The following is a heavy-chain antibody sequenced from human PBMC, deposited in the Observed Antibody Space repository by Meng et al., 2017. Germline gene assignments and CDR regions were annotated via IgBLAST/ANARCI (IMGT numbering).Heavy chain of an antibody. CDR3: ATTGGGFEY. D-gene: IGHD7-27*01. Sequence: QRQLVSAGSELWKPGASVKVSCIAPASTFSNYDINWVRQAPGQGPEWMGWINTETGNPTYSQGFTGPFVISLDTSDCTAHLHISTLTPEDTAVYYCATTGGGFEYWGQGTLVTVSS. J-gene: IGHJ4*02. V-gene: IGHV7-4-1*02. CDR1: ASTFSNYD. CDR2: INTETGNP.